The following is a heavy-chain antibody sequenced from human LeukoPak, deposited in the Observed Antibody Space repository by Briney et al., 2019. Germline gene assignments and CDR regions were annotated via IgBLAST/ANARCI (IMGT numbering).Heavy chain of an antibody. V-gene: IGHV1-69*05. CDR2: IIPIFGTA. J-gene: IGHJ5*02. CDR1: GGTFSSYA. Sequence: GASVKVSCKASGGTFSSYAISWVRQAPGQGLEWMGGIIPIFGTANYAQKFQGRVTITTDESTSAAYMELSCLRSEDTAEYYCARDTGITGTIGFRDANWFDPWGQGTLVTVSS. D-gene: IGHD1-7*01. CDR3: ARDTGITGTIGFRDANWFDP.